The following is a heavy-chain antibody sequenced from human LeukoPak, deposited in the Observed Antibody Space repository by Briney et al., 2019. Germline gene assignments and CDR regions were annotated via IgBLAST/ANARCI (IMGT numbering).Heavy chain of an antibody. CDR3: ARLRDIVVVPAAIDY. J-gene: IGHJ4*02. V-gene: IGHV3-20*04. CDR1: GFTFDDYG. Sequence: PGGSLRLSCAASGFTFDDYGMSWVRQAPGKGLEWVSGINWNGGSTGYADSVKGRFTISRDSAKNSLYLQMNSLRAEDTALYYCARLRDIVVVPAAIDYWGQGTLVTVSS. CDR2: INWNGGST. D-gene: IGHD2-2*02.